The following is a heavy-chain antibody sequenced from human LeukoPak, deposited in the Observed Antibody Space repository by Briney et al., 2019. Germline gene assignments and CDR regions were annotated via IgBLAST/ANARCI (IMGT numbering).Heavy chain of an antibody. Sequence: PGGSLRLSCAASGFTFSSYAMSWVRQAPGKGLEWVSAISGSGGSTYYADPVKGRFPISRDNSKNTLFLQMNSLRAEDTAVYYWASGGRGINFYYWGPGTPVTVSP. D-gene: IGHD3-16*01. V-gene: IGHV3-23*01. CDR3: ASGGRGINFYY. J-gene: IGHJ4*01. CDR1: GFTFSSYA. CDR2: ISGSGGST.